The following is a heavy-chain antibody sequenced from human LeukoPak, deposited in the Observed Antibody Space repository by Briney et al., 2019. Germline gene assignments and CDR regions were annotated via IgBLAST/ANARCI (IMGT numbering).Heavy chain of an antibody. CDR3: ARDRTYSDSSTTYSYGMDV. D-gene: IGHD1-26*01. J-gene: IGHJ6*02. CDR1: GYTFTSYY. V-gene: IGHV1-46*01. CDR2: INPSGGST. Sequence: GASVKVSCKASGYTFTSYYMHWVRQAPGQGLEWMGIINPSGGSTSYAQKFQGRVTMTRDTSTSTVYMELSSLRSEDTAVYYCARDRTYSDSSTTYSYGMDVWGHGTTVTVSS.